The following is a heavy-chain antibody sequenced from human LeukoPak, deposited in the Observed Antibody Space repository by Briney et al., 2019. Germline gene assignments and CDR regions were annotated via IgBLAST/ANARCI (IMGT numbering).Heavy chain of an antibody. CDR2: IEQDGSEV. V-gene: IGHV3-7*01. D-gene: IGHD1-26*01. J-gene: IGHJ3*01. CDR3: ARDASSGTYFSYAFDV. CDR1: DFSFSTNW. Sequence: GGSLRLSCAASDFSFSTNWMSWVRQAPGKGLEWVANIEQDGSEVYYVDSVKGRFTISRDNAKNSLNLQMNTLRAEDTAIYYCARDASSGTYFSYAFDVWGLGTMVTVSS.